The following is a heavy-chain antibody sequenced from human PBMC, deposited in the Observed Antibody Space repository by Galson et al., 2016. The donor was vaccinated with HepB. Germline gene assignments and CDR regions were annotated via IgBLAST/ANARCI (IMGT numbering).Heavy chain of an antibody. J-gene: IGHJ4*02. CDR1: GYTFSGYY. CDR2: INPNSGAA. D-gene: IGHD3-10*01. V-gene: IGHV1-2*06. CDR3: ARGRDYMGRRGFDY. Sequence: SVKVSCKASGYTFSGYYLHWVRQAPGQGLEWMGRINPNSGAANFAQKFQGRVTMTRDTSITTVDIELSSLTSGDTADYSCARGRDYMGRRGFDYWGQGTLVTVSS.